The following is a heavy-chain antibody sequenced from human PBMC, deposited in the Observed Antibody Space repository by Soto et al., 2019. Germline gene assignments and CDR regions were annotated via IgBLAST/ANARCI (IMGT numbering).Heavy chain of an antibody. Sequence: PLETLTLTCTVPGGSISSGDYYRSWIRQPPGNVLVCIGFFYYSGSTYSNPSLKSRVTISLDTSMNYFSLKLSSVTAADTAVYYCASVLTGYCSGGSCYDWFDPWGQGTLVTVS. D-gene: IGHD2-15*01. J-gene: IGHJ5*02. CDR2: FYYSGST. CDR1: GGSISSGDYY. CDR3: ASVLTGYCSGGSCYDWFDP. V-gene: IGHV4-30-4*02.